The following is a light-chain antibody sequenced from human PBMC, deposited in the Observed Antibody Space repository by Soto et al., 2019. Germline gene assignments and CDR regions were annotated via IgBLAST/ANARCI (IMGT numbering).Light chain of an antibody. CDR1: SSDVGGYNY. CDR3: TSFTSSSTWV. V-gene: IGLV2-14*03. J-gene: IGLJ3*02. CDR2: GVS. Sequence: QSVLTQPASVSGSPGQSITISCTGTSSDVGGYNYVSWFQQHPGKAPKLKIYGVSNRPSGVSNRFSGSKSGYTASLTISELQAEDEADYYCTSFTSSSTWVFGGGTKLTVL.